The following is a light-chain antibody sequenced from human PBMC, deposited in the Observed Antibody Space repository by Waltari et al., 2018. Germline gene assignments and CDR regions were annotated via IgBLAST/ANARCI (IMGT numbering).Light chain of an antibody. J-gene: IGKJ5*01. CDR1: QSLVHSDGNTY. V-gene: IGKV2-30*02. CDR2: KVS. CDR3: MQGTHWPPIA. Sequence: DVVMPQSPLSLPVTLGQPASISCRSSQSLVHSDGNTYLNWLVQRPGQSPRRLIYKVSRRDAGVPDRFSGSGSGTDFTLKISAVEAEDVGIYYCMQGTHWPPIAFGQGTRLEIK.